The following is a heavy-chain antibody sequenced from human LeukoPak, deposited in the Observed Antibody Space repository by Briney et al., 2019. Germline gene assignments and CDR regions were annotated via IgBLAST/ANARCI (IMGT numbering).Heavy chain of an antibody. D-gene: IGHD5-18*01. CDR2: ISNDGSKK. CDR3: AKDRYSYAFEYSDS. CDR1: GYTFSSYG. J-gene: IGHJ4*02. V-gene: IGHV3-30*18. Sequence: GGSLRLSCAASGYTFSSYGMHWVRQAPGKGLDWVAVISNDGSKKYYADSVKGRFTISRDNSKNTLSLQVSSLRTEDTAVYYCAKDRYSYAFEYSDSWGQGTLVTVSS.